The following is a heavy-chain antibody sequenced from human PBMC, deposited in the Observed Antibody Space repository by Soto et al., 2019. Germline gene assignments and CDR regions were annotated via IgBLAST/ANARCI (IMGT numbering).Heavy chain of an antibody. D-gene: IGHD3-16*01. CDR3: ARYAYSYLARFFDY. CDR2: IYHTEST. CDR1: GHSISSGFYY. Sequence: SETLSLTCAVSGHSISSGFYYWGWVRQPPGKGLEWIGSIYHTESTYYNPSLKSRVTMSVDTSKNQLSLKLSSMTAADTAVYFCARYAYSYLARFFDYWGQVTRVTVSS. J-gene: IGHJ4*02. V-gene: IGHV4-38-2*01.